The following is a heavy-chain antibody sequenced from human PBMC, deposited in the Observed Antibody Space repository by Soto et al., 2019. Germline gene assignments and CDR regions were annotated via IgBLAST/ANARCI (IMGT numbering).Heavy chain of an antibody. V-gene: IGHV3-74*01. D-gene: IGHD2-15*01. J-gene: IGHJ6*02. CDR2: INGDGGTT. Sequence: EVQLVESGGGLVQPGGSLRLYCAASGFTFNSYWMHWVRHAPGKGLLWVSRINGDGGTTNYADSVKGRFTISRDNAMNTVYLQMNNLRVEDTAVYYCARGIRNYYGVDVWGQGTTVTVSS. CDR1: GFTFNSYW. CDR3: ARGIRNYYGVDV.